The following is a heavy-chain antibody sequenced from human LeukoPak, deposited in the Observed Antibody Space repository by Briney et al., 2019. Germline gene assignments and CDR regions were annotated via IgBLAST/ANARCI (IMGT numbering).Heavy chain of an antibody. Sequence: QPGGSLRLSCVASGFTFGKYWMHWVRQAPGKELVCISRINNDGSTVYADSVAGRSTISRDNARDTLYLQMNSLRVEDTAVYYCARDYYGSIDLWGQGTLVTVSS. CDR3: ARDYYGSIDL. J-gene: IGHJ1*01. D-gene: IGHD3-10*01. V-gene: IGHV3-74*01. CDR2: INNDGST. CDR1: GFTFGKYW.